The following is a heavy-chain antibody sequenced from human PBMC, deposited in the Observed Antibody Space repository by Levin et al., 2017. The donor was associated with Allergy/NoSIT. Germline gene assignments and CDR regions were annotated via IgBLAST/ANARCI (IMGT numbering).Heavy chain of an antibody. D-gene: IGHD3-22*01. V-gene: IGHV4-30-4*01. CDR2: IYSSGST. J-gene: IGHJ4*02. CDR3: ARDRRQGYYQSSGYPD. Sequence: SETLSLTCSVSGGSINSGDYYWHWIRQSPGKGLEWIGHIYSSGSTSYNPSLRSRLSISMDTSKNQVSLKLRSVTAADTALYFCARDRRQGYYQSSGYPDWGQGTLVTVSA. CDR1: GGSINSGDYY.